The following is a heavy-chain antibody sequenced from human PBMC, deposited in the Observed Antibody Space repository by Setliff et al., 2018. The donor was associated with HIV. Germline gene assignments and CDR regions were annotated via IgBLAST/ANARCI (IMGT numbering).Heavy chain of an antibody. CDR2: IYYTGST. CDR1: GDSIDNKYY. J-gene: IGHJ4*02. V-gene: IGHV4-31*11. Sequence: PSETLSLTCVVSGDSIDNKYYWAWIRQPPGRGLEWIGYIYYTGSTYYNPSLKSRVTISVDTSKNQFSLKLSSVTAADTAVYYCARAPFYYGSGSYQTFDYWGQGTLVTVSS. CDR3: ARAPFYYGSGSYQTFDY. D-gene: IGHD3-10*01.